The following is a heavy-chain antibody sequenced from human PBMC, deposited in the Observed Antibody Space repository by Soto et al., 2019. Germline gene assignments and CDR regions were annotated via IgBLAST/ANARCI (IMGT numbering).Heavy chain of an antibody. CDR3: ARPTRQDTVAGNY. Sequence: QLHLQESGPGLVKPSETLSLTCTVSGGSISSSSYYWGWIRQPPGKGLEWIGSIYYTGITHYNPSLKSRATIPIDTSKNQFSLNLNSVTATDTAVYYCARPTRQDTVAGNYWGQGTLVTVSS. D-gene: IGHD6-19*01. V-gene: IGHV4-39*01. CDR2: IYYTGIT. J-gene: IGHJ4*02. CDR1: GGSISSSSYY.